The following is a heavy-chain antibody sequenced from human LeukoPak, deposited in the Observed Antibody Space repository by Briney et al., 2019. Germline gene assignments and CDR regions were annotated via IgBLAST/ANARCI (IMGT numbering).Heavy chain of an antibody. D-gene: IGHD6-6*01. CDR3: AKGQERTRIAARPSAFDF. CDR1: GFTFSSYE. J-gene: IGHJ4*02. V-gene: IGHV3-23*01. Sequence: GGSLRLSCAASGFTFSSYEMNWVRQAPGKGLEWVSSISGGGDITYYTDSVKGRFTISRDNSKNTLYMEMNSLRAEDTAVYYCAKGQERTRIAARPSAFDFWGQGTLVTVSS. CDR2: ISGGGDIT.